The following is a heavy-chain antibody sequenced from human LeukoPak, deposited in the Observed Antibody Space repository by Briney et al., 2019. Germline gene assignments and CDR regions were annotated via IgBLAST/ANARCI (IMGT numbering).Heavy chain of an antibody. V-gene: IGHV3-23*01. J-gene: IGHJ4*02. CDR3: ARDGGLYYYGSGSYSTGYYFDY. CDR2: ISGSGGST. CDR1: GFTFSSYA. Sequence: PGGSLRLSCAASGFTFSSYAMSWVRQAPGKGLEWVSTISGSGGSTYYADSVKGRFTISRDNSKNTLYLQMNSLRAEDTAVCYCARDGGLYYYGSGSYSTGYYFDYWGQGTLVTVSS. D-gene: IGHD3-10*01.